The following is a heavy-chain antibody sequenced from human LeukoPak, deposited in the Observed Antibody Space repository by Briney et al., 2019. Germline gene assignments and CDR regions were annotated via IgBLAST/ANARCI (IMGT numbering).Heavy chain of an antibody. J-gene: IGHJ4*02. Sequence: GGSLRLSCAASGFTFSSYAMSWVRQAPGMGLEWVSSIGGSTGNTYYADSVKGRLIISRANSKNTLYLQMNSLSAEDTAVYYCATKGRNYDFWSGSSNFDYWGQGILVTVSS. CDR1: GFTFSSYA. CDR3: ATKGRNYDFWSGSSNFDY. D-gene: IGHD3-3*01. V-gene: IGHV3-23*01. CDR2: IGGSTGNT.